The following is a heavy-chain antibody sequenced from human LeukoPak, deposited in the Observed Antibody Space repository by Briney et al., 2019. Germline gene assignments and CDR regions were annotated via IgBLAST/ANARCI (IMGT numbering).Heavy chain of an antibody. Sequence: PSETLSLTCTVSGGSISSYYWSWIRQPPGKGLEWIGYIYYSGSTNYNPSLKSRVTISVDRSKNQFSLKLNSVTAADTAVYYCAREVGTGTIYFDYWGQGTLVTVSS. CDR3: AREVGTGTIYFDY. CDR2: IYYSGST. J-gene: IGHJ4*02. CDR1: GGSISSYY. D-gene: IGHD1-7*01. V-gene: IGHV4-59*12.